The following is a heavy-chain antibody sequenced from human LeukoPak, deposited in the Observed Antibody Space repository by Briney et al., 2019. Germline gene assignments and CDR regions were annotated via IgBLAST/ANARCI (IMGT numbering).Heavy chain of an antibody. Sequence: SETLSLTCAVYGGSFSGYYWSWIRQPPGKGLEWIGEINHSGSTNYNPSLKSRVTISVDTSKNQFSLKLSSVTDADTAVYYCARSGFGELFLPFDYWGQGTLVTVSS. CDR1: GGSFSGYY. CDR2: INHSGST. D-gene: IGHD3-10*01. J-gene: IGHJ4*02. V-gene: IGHV4-34*01. CDR3: ARSGFGELFLPFDY.